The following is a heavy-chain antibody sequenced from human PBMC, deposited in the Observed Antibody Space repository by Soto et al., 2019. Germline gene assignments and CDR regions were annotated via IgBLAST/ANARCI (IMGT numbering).Heavy chain of an antibody. CDR1: GGSFSGYY. D-gene: IGHD3-10*01. Sequence: QVQLQQWGAGLLKPSETLSLTCAVYGGSFSGYYWSWIRQPPGKGLEWIGGINHSGSTNYNPSLKSRVTISVDTSKNQFSLKLSSVTAADTAVYYCARDRYYYGSGRPSDAFDIWGQGTMVTVSS. CDR2: INHSGST. CDR3: ARDRYYYGSGRPSDAFDI. V-gene: IGHV4-34*01. J-gene: IGHJ3*02.